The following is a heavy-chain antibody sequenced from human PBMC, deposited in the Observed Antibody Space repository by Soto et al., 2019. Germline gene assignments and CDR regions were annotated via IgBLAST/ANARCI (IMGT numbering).Heavy chain of an antibody. J-gene: IGHJ4*02. CDR3: ARKNTHGDIPLDF. Sequence: QVQLVQSGAEVKKPGASVKVSCKASGYTFSSYDIDWVRQATGQGLEWMGWVNPKSGNTGYAQKFQGRVTMTRDTSITSAYMELRSLGSEAASIYYWARKNTHGDIPLDFWGQGTQVTVSS. V-gene: IGHV1-8*02. CDR1: GYTFSSYD. CDR2: VNPKSGNT. D-gene: IGHD4-17*01.